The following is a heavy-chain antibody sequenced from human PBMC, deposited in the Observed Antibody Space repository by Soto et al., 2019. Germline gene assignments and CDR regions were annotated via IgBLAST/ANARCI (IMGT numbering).Heavy chain of an antibody. J-gene: IGHJ5*02. V-gene: IGHV4-30-4*01. Sequence: SETLSLTCTVSGGSISSGNYYWSWIRQPPGKGLEWIGYIYYSGSTYYNPSLKSRITISVDTSKNQFSLKLSSVTAADTAVYYCARVVYSSSKRFLARWFDPWGQGTLVTVSS. D-gene: IGHD6-6*01. CDR3: ARVVYSSSKRFLARWFDP. CDR2: IYYSGST. CDR1: GGSISSGNYY.